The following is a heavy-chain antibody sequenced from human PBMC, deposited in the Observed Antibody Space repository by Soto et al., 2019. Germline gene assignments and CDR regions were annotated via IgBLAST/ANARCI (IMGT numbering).Heavy chain of an antibody. D-gene: IGHD3-22*01. CDR2: ISYDGSNK. V-gene: IGHV3-30-3*01. CDR3: GGGFRGGYYDGSGSVFFDY. Sequence: QVQLVESGGGVVQPGRSLRLSCAASGFTFSSYAMHWVRQAPGKGLEWVAVISYDGSNKYYADSVKGRFTISRDNSKNRLYLQRNGRGAEERVWYYGGGGFRGGYYDGSGSVFFDYWGQGTLVTVSS. CDR1: GFTFSSYA. J-gene: IGHJ4*02.